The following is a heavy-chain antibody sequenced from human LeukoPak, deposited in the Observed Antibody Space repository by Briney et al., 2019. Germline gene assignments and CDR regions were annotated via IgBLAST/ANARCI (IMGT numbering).Heavy chain of an antibody. Sequence: ASVKVSCKASGYTFTGYYMHWVRQAPGQGLEWMGWINPNSGGTNYAQKFQGRVTMTRDTSISTAYMELSRLRSDDTAVYYCARDQTPQYDFWSGYFLSDFDYWGQGTLVTVSS. J-gene: IGHJ4*02. CDR3: ARDQTPQYDFWSGYFLSDFDY. CDR2: INPNSGGT. V-gene: IGHV1-2*02. D-gene: IGHD3-3*01. CDR1: GYTFTGYY.